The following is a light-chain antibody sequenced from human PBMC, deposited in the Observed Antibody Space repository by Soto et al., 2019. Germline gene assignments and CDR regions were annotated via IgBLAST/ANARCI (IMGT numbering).Light chain of an antibody. CDR2: EVS. Sequence: QSALTQPASVSGSPGQSITISCTGTSRDVGAYNFVSWYQQHPGKAPKLIFYEVSNRPPGLSDRFSGSKSGTTASLTISGLHAEDEADYFCSSYTTNKTLLFGGGTKLTVL. CDR3: SSYTTNKTLL. CDR1: SRDVGAYNF. V-gene: IGLV2-14*01. J-gene: IGLJ2*01.